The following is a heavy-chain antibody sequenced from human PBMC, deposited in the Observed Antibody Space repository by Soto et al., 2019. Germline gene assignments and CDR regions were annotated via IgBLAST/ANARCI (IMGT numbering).Heavy chain of an antibody. V-gene: IGHV3-74*01. J-gene: IGHJ2*01. CDR1: GFTFSSYW. Sequence: GGSLRLSCAASGFTFSSYWMHWVRQAPGKGLVWVSRINSDGSSTSYADSVKGRFTISRDNAKNTLYLQMNSLRAGYTAVYYCARDSPDHGWYFDLWGRGTLVTVSS. CDR3: ARDSPDHGWYFDL. CDR2: INSDGSST.